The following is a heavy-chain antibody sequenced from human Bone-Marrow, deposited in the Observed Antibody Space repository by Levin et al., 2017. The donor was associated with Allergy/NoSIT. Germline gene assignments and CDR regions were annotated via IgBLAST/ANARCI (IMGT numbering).Heavy chain of an antibody. CDR2: IKQDGSEK. CDR1: GFTFSSYW. J-gene: IGHJ6*02. V-gene: IGHV3-7*01. Sequence: PGGSLRLSCAASGFTFSSYWMSWVRQAPGKGLEWVANIKQDGSEKYYVDSVKGRFTISRDNAKNSLYLQMNSLRAEDTAVYYCAREWVGAAAGAYYYYGMDVWGQGTTVTVSS. CDR3: AREWVGAAAGAYYYYGMDV. D-gene: IGHD6-13*01.